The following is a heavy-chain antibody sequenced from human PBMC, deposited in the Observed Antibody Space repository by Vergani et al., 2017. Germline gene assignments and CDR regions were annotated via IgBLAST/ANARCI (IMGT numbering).Heavy chain of an antibody. J-gene: IGHJ2*01. CDR2: IIPLFGTA. CDR1: GGTFSSYA. V-gene: IGHV1-69*01. CDR3: AGHGQWLGLSHYWYFDL. D-gene: IGHD6-19*01. Sequence: QVQLVQSGAEVKKPGSSVKVSCKASGGTFSSYAISWVRQAPGQGLEWLGGIIPLFGTANYAQKFQGRVTITADEATSTAYMELSSLRSEDTAVYYCAGHGQWLGLSHYWYFDLWGRGTLVTVSS.